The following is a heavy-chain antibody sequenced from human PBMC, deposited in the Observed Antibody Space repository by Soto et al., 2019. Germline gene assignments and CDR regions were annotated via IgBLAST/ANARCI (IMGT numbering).Heavy chain of an antibody. V-gene: IGHV3-11*01. D-gene: IGHD1-1*01. CDR3: ARDRNAAGSDY. Sequence: PGGSLRLSCAASGFTFSDFYMSWIRQAPGKGLEWISYISSGSTNIFYADSVKSRFTVSRDNAKNSVYLQMDSLKAEDTAVYYCARDRNAAGSDYWGQGTLVTVSS. CDR1: GFTFSDFY. CDR2: ISSGSTNI. J-gene: IGHJ4*02.